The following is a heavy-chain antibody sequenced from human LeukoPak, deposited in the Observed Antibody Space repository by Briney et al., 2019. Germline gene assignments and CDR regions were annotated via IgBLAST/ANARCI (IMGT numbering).Heavy chain of an antibody. Sequence: ASVKVSCKVSGYTLTELSMHWVRQAPGKGLEWMGGFDPEDGETIYAQKFQGRVTMTEDTSTDTAYMELSSLRSEDTAVYYCATGPVWFGELFYDYWGQGTLVTVSS. CDR3: ATGPVWFGELFYDY. D-gene: IGHD3-10*01. V-gene: IGHV1-24*01. J-gene: IGHJ4*02. CDR1: GYTLTELS. CDR2: FDPEDGET.